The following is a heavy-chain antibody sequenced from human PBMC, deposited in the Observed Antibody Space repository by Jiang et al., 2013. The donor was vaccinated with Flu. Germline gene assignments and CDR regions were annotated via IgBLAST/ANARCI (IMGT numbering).Heavy chain of an antibody. CDR1: GGTLSSYA. V-gene: IGHV1-69*01. D-gene: IGHD5-18*01. CDR2: IIPIFGTT. CDR3: ARAIGGYSYGPFEY. J-gene: IGHJ4*02. Sequence: GAEVKKPGSSLRVSCKASGGTLSSYASNWVRQAPGQGLEWMGGIIPIFGTTEYAQRFQGRVTITADESTGTVYMDLASLKSEDTAVYYCARAIGGYSYGPFEYWGQGTLVTVSA.